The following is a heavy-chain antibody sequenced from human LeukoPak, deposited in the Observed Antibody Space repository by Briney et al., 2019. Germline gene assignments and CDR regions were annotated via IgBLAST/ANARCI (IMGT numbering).Heavy chain of an antibody. CDR2: IYYSGST. V-gene: IGHV4-30-4*01. J-gene: IGHJ3*02. CDR3: ARVRLRSTDAFDI. CDR1: GGSISSGDYY. D-gene: IGHD5-12*01. Sequence: SETLSLTCTVSGGSISSGDYYWSWIRQPPGKGLEWIGYIYYSGSTYYNPSLKSRVTISVDTSKNQFSLKLSSVTAADTAVYYCARVRLRSTDAFDIWGQGTMVTVSS.